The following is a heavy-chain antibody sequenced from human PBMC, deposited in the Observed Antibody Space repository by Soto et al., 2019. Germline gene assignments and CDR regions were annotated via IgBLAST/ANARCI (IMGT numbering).Heavy chain of an antibody. CDR3: STYYYDSSGYYSSYYFDY. J-gene: IGHJ4*02. CDR2: INPNSGGT. D-gene: IGHD3-22*01. V-gene: IGHV1-2*02. CDR1: GYTFTGYY. Sequence: ASVKVSCNASGYTFTGYYMHWVRQAPGQGLEWMGWINPNSGGTNYAQKFQGRVTMTRDTSISTAYMELSRLRSDDTAVYYCSTYYYDSSGYYSSYYFDYWGQGTLVTVSS.